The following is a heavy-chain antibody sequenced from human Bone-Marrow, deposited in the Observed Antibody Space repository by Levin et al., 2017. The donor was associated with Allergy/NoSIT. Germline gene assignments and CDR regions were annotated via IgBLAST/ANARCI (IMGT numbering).Heavy chain of an antibody. Sequence: LSLTCDASGFTFRSYAMGWVRPAPGKGLEWVSLISGSGATTDYAGSVGGRFTISRDNSKNTLYLQMNSLRAEDTAIYYCVRDPTAVAGYYFDYWGQGILVTVSS. CDR2: ISGSGATT. V-gene: IGHV3-23*01. CDR3: VRDPTAVAGYYFDY. CDR1: GFTFRSYA. D-gene: IGHD6-19*01. J-gene: IGHJ4*02.